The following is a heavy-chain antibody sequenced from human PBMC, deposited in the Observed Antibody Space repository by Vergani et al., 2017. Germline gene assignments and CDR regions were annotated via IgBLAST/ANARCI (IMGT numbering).Heavy chain of an antibody. J-gene: IGHJ6*02. Sequence: QVHLVESGGGVVQPGRPLRLSCAASGFTFSDYYMSWIRQAPGKGLEWVSYISSSGSTIYYADSVKGRFTISRDNAKNSLYLQMNSLRAEDTAVYYCARAPLTQEGYSGYGQYYYYGMDVWGQGTTVTVSS. CDR3: ARAPLTQEGYSGYGQYYYYGMDV. D-gene: IGHD5-12*01. CDR1: GFTFSDYY. CDR2: ISSSGSTI. V-gene: IGHV3-11*01.